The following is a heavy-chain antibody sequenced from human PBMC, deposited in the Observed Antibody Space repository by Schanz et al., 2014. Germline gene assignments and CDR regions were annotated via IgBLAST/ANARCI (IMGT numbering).Heavy chain of an antibody. J-gene: IGHJ4*02. Sequence: EVQLVESGGGLVQPGGSLRLSCAASTFTFSSDWMSWVRQAPGKGLEWLSVISASGGDTYYADSVKGRFTISRDNSKNTLYLQMNSLRAEDTAVYYCAKVRYSSGWRRDYFDEGGQGTLVTVAS. CDR3: AKVRYSSGWRRDYFDE. CDR2: ISASGGDT. V-gene: IGHV3-23*04. CDR1: TFTFSSDW. D-gene: IGHD6-25*01.